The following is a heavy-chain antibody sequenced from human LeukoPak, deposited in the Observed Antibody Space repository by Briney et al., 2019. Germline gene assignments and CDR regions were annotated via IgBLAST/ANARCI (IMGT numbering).Heavy chain of an antibody. V-gene: IGHV1-2*02. CDR3: VRERVSVNTPYFDF. CDR1: GFTFTGYF. D-gene: IGHD4-17*01. CDR2: INLNSGGT. J-gene: IGHJ4*02. Sequence: ASVKVSCKASGFTFTGYFLHWVRQAPGQGLEWMGWINLNSGGTFYAQIFQGRVTMTRDTSINTAYMDLSWLRSDDTAIYYCVRERVSVNTPYFDFWGQGAMVTVSS.